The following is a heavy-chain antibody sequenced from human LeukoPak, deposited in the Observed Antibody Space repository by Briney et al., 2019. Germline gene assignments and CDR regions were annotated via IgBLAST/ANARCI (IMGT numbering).Heavy chain of an antibody. CDR3: ARGVDTASYDY. V-gene: IGHV4-59*01. D-gene: IGHD5-18*01. Sequence: SETLSLTCTVSGGSISSYYRSWIRQPPGKGLEWIGYIYYSGSTNYNPSLKSRVTISVDTSKNQFSLKLSSVTAADTAVYYCARGVDTASYDYWGEGTLVTVSS. CDR1: GGSISSYY. CDR2: IYYSGST. J-gene: IGHJ4*02.